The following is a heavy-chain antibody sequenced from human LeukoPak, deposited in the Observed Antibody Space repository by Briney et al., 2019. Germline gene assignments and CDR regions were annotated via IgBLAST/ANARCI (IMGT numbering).Heavy chain of an antibody. CDR3: ARDLSPVVRASPMGY. Sequence: PGGSLRLSCAASGFTFSTYWMTWVRQAPGKGLEWVGNIQEDGGEKYYVDSVKGRFTISRDNAKNSLYLQMNSLRAEDTAVYYCARDLSPVVRASPMGYWGQGTLVTVSS. V-gene: IGHV3-7*01. J-gene: IGHJ4*02. CDR2: IQEDGGEK. D-gene: IGHD3-10*01. CDR1: GFTFSTYW.